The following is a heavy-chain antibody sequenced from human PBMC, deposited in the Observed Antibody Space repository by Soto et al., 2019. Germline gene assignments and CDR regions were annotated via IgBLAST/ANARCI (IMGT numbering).Heavy chain of an antibody. J-gene: IGHJ3*02. CDR3: AREGGSRGLRAFDI. D-gene: IGHD6-25*01. CDR1: GFTLSSYA. V-gene: IGHV3-30-3*01. Sequence: GGSLRLSCAASGFTLSSYAMHWVRQAPGKGLEWVAVISYDGSNKYYADSVKGRFTISRDNSKNTLYLQMNSLRAEDTAVYYCAREGGSRGLRAFDIWGQGTMVTVSS. CDR2: ISYDGSNK.